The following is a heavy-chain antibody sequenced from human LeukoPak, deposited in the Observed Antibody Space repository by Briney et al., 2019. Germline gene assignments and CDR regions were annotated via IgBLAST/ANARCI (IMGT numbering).Heavy chain of an antibody. Sequence: GGSLRLSCAASGFTFSSYSMNWVRQAPGKGLEWVSSISSSSSYIYYADSVKGRFTISRDNAKNSLYLQMNSLRAEDTAVYYCARRGSSGWYCLDYWGQGTLVTVSS. D-gene: IGHD6-19*01. CDR2: ISSSSSYI. V-gene: IGHV3-21*01. J-gene: IGHJ4*02. CDR3: ARRGSSGWYCLDY. CDR1: GFTFSSYS.